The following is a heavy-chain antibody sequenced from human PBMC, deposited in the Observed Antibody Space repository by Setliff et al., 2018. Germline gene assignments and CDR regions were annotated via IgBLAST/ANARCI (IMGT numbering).Heavy chain of an antibody. Sequence: SETLSLTCTVSGGSLSGSLRGYAVFLGWIRQSPGKELEWIGSAYYNGDTYYNPSLKSQVTMSVDTSRNQFSLHLISVTAADTAVYYCARHVGSRSRGYNYYYYYMDVWGKGTTVTVSS. CDR3: ARHVGSRSRGYNYYYYYMDV. J-gene: IGHJ6*03. CDR1: GGSLSGSLRGYAVF. CDR2: AYYNGDT. D-gene: IGHD3-10*01. V-gene: IGHV4-39*01.